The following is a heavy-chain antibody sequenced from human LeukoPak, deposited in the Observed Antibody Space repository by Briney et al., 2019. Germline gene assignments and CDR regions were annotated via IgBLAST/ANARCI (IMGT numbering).Heavy chain of an antibody. D-gene: IGHD3-10*01. V-gene: IGHV3-30*18. Sequence: PGKSLRLSCAASGFTFSSYGMHWVRQAPGKGLEWVAVISYDGSNKYYADSVKGRFTISRDNSKNTLYLQMNSLRAEDTAVYYCANARGSDYWGQGTLVTVSS. CDR2: ISYDGSNK. J-gene: IGHJ4*02. CDR3: ANARGSDY. CDR1: GFTFSSYG.